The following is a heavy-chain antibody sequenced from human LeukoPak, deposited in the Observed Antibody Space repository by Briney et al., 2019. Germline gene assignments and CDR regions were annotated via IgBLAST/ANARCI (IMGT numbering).Heavy chain of an antibody. V-gene: IGHV4-59*12. CDR1: GGSISSYY. D-gene: IGHD2-2*01. Sequence: SQTLSLTCTVSGGSISSYYWSWIRQPPGKGLEWIGYIYYSGSTNYNPSLKSRVTISVDRSKNQFSLKLSSVTAADTAVYYCARAPGVPAAANFEYYFDYWGQGTLVTVSS. CDR2: IYYSGST. J-gene: IGHJ4*02. CDR3: ARAPGVPAAANFEYYFDY.